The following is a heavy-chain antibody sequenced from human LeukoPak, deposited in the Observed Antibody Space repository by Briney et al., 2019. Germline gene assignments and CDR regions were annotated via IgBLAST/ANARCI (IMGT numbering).Heavy chain of an antibody. J-gene: IGHJ1*01. V-gene: IGHV1-18*01. D-gene: IGHD6-13*01. Sequence: ASVKVSCKASGYTFTSYGISWVRQAPGRGLEWMGWISAYNGNTNYAQKLQGRVTMTTDTSTSTAYMELRSLRSDDTAVYYCVSTPGYSSSWYTYFQHWGRGTLVTVSS. CDR3: VSTPGYSSSWYTYFQH. CDR2: ISAYNGNT. CDR1: GYTFTSYG.